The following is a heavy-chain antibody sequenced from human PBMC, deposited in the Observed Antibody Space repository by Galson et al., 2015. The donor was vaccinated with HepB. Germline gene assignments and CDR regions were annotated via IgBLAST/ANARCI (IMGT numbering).Heavy chain of an antibody. Sequence: SLRLAGAGSGFKFYDVWMNWVLEAPGKGLEWGGRIKTKADGETTDYAAPVKDRFAISWDDSTKTVYLQMNSLKTEDTAIYSCSTDADFRGQGTLVTVSS. CDR3: STDADF. J-gene: IGHJ4*02. V-gene: IGHV3-15*01. CDR2: IKTKADGETT. CDR1: GFKFYDVW.